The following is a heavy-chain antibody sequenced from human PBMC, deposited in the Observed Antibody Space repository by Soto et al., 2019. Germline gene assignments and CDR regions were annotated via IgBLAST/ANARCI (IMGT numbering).Heavy chain of an antibody. CDR2: ISAYNGNT. D-gene: IGHD3-9*01. CDR1: GYTFTSYG. J-gene: IGHJ6*03. CDR3: ARVPSSYSYDILTGYRTGYYYMDV. Sequence: ASVKVSCKASGYTFTSYGISWVRQAPGQGLEWMGWISAYNGNTNYAQKLQGRVTMTTDTSMSTAYMELRSLRSEDTAVYYCARVPSSYSYDILTGYRTGYYYMDVWGKGTTVTVSS. V-gene: IGHV1-18*01.